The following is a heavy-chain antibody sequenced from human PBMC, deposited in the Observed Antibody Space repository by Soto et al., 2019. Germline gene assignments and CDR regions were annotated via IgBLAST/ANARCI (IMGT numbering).Heavy chain of an antibody. V-gene: IGHV3-30*18. D-gene: IGHD5-12*01. CDR2: ISYDGSNK. CDR3: AKAEMATIIRY. CDR1: GFTFSSYG. Sequence: PGGSLRLSCAASGFTFSSYGMHWVRQAPGKGLEWVAVISYDGSNKYYADSVKGRFTISRDNSKNTLYLQMNSLRAEDTAVYYCAKAEMATIIRYWGQGTLVTVSS. J-gene: IGHJ4*02.